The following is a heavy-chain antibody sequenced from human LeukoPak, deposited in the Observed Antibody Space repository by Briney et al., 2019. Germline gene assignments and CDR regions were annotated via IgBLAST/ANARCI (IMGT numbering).Heavy chain of an antibody. V-gene: IGHV4-4*07. CDR2: IYTNGAT. CDR3: ARKDGDY. Sequence: SKTLSLSCTVSGTSRRFFHWAWFRQPAGKRPEWIGLIYTNGATTLNPSLKSRVAMSVDLAKNQLFLKLASVTAADTAMYYCARKDGDYWGQGTLVTVSS. CDR1: GTSRRFFH. J-gene: IGHJ4*02.